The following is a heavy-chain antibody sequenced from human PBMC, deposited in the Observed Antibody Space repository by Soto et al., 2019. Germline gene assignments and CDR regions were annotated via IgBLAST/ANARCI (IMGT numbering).Heavy chain of an antibody. D-gene: IGHD6-19*01. V-gene: IGHV3-11*05. CDR3: ARAPGAVNSYAGVDV. CDR1: GFIFSDYY. Sequence: LSLSCVASGFIFSDYYMAWIRRAPGKGLEWVSYISDGGSYTNHGNSVRGRVSVSRDDARNSLYLQIKNLRVEDTGVYYCARAPGAVNSYAGVDVWGQGTTVTVSS. J-gene: IGHJ6*02. CDR2: ISDGGSYT.